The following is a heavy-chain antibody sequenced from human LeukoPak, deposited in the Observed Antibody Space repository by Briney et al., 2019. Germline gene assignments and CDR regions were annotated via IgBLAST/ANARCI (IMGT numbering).Heavy chain of an antibody. V-gene: IGHV4-31*03. D-gene: IGHD3-10*01. CDR3: ARGGSGSYSYWFDP. CDR2: IYYSGST. Sequence: SETLSLTCTVSGGSISSGGYYWSWIRQHSGKGLEWIGYIYYSGSTYYNPSLKSRVTISVDTSKNQFSLKLSSVTAADTAVYYCARGGSGSYSYWFDPWGQGTLVTVSS. CDR1: GGSISSGGYY. J-gene: IGHJ5*02.